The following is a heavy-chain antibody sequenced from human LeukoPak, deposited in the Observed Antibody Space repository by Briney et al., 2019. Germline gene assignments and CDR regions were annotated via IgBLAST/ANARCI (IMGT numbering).Heavy chain of an antibody. D-gene: IGHD4-23*01. V-gene: IGHV3-48*04. CDR3: ATTNDIGNYYFDF. J-gene: IGHJ4*02. CDR2: ISSTSNTI. Sequence: GGSLRLSCAASGFTFSNYSMNWVRQAPGKGLEWVSWISSTSNTIYYADSVKGRFTISRDNAKNSLFLHMNSLRPEDTALYYCATTNDIGNYYFDFWGQGSLVTVSS. CDR1: GFTFSNYS.